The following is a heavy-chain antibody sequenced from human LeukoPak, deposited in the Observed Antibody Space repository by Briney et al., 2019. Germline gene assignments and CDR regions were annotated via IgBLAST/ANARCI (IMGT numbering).Heavy chain of an antibody. CDR2: MNSDGSTI. Sequence: GGSLRLSCAASGFTFSSYDMNWARQAPGKGLEWVSFMNSDGSTIYYAESVKSRFTISRDNAENSLYLQMNSLRPEDTAVYYCAKDIWYVSSWLHAFDLWGRGTMVTVSS. CDR1: GFTFSSYD. J-gene: IGHJ3*01. CDR3: AKDIWYVSSWLHAFDL. D-gene: IGHD6-13*01. V-gene: IGHV3-48*01.